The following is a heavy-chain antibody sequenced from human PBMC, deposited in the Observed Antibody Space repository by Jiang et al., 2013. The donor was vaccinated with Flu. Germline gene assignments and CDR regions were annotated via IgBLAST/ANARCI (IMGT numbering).Heavy chain of an antibody. CDR1: GFTFSSYA. CDR2: ISGSGGST. D-gene: IGHD2-15*01. J-gene: IGHJ4*02. Sequence: ASGFTFSSYAMSWVRQAPGKGLEWVSAISGSGGSTYYADSVKGRFTISRDNSKNTLYLQMNSLRAEDTAVYYCAKTGVVVVAATPYPDDYWGQGTLVTVSS. V-gene: IGHV3-23*01. CDR3: AKTGVVVVAATPYPDDY.